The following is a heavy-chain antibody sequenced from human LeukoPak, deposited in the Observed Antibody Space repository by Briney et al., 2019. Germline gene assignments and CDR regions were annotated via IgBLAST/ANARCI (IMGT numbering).Heavy chain of an antibody. Sequence: ASVKVSCKASGYTFTNNYLHWVRQAPGQGLEWMGMIYPRDGSASYAQNFQGRVTVTRDTSTTTVHMELRGLRSEDTAVYYCARDQEGFDYWGQGTVVTVSS. CDR2: IYPRDGSA. V-gene: IGHV1-46*01. CDR3: ARDQEGFDY. CDR1: GYTFTNNY. J-gene: IGHJ4*02.